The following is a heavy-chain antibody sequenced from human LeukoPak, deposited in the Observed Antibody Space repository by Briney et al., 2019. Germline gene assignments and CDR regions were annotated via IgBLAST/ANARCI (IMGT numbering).Heavy chain of an antibody. V-gene: IGHV1-2*02. CDR3: ASQPYYFDSSGYYDY. J-gene: IGHJ4*02. CDR2: INPNTGGT. CDR1: GYTFSGYY. D-gene: IGHD3-22*01. Sequence: ASVKVSCKASGYTFSGYYMHWVRQAPGQGLEWMGWINPNTGGTNYAQKFQGRVTMTRDTSISTTYMELSRLRSDDTAVYYCASQPYYFDSSGYYDYWGQGTLVAVSS.